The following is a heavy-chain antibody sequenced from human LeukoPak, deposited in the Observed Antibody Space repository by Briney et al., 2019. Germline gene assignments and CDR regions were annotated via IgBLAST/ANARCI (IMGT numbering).Heavy chain of an antibody. CDR1: GFTFSTYA. Sequence: GGSLRLSCAASGFTFSTYAMPWVRQAPGKGLEWVGVISSDGSDEWYAESAKGRFTISRDNSKNTLYLQIDSLRPEDTAIYYCERSISVGAFDIWGQGTMVTVSS. V-gene: IGHV3-30*04. CDR2: ISSDGSDE. D-gene: IGHD6-25*01. CDR3: ERSISVGAFDI. J-gene: IGHJ3*02.